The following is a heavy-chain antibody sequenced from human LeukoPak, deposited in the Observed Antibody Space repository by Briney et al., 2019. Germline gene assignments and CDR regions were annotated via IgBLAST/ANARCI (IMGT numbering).Heavy chain of an antibody. J-gene: IGHJ4*02. D-gene: IGHD1-1*01. CDR1: GGSISSNNW. CDR2: IYHSGST. CDR3: ARFREGTGAYYFDY. V-gene: IGHV4-4*02. Sequence: SETLSLTCAVSGGSISSNNWWSWVRQPPGKGLEWIGEIYHSGSTNYNPSLKSRVTISVDTSKNQFSLKLSSVTAADTAVYYCARFREGTGAYYFDYWGQGTLVTVSS.